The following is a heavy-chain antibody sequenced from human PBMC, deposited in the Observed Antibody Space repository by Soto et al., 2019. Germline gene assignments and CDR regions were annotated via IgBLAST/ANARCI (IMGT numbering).Heavy chain of an antibody. D-gene: IGHD2-15*01. V-gene: IGHV6-1*01. CDR1: GDSVSSNSAA. J-gene: IGHJ6*02. Sequence: PSPTLSLTCAISGDSVSSNSAAWNWIRQSPSRGLEWLGRTYYRSKWYNDYAVSVKSRITINPDTSKNQFSLQLNSVTPEDTAVYYCARGGTLGYCSGGSCHHYYYYGMDVWGQGTTVTVSS. CDR3: ARGGTLGYCSGGSCHHYYYYGMDV. CDR2: TYYRSKWYN.